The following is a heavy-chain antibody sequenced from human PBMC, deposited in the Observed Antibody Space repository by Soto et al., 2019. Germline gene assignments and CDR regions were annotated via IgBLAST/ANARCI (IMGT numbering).Heavy chain of an antibody. CDR1: GVTFSSYA. V-gene: IGHV1-69*01. CDR3: ARGRDGRSPKKYYFDY. J-gene: IGHJ4*02. D-gene: IGHD1-1*01. CDR2: IIPLFAIP. Sequence: QVQLVQSGAEVKKPGSSVKVSCKASGVTFSSYAISWVRQAPGQGPEWMGGIIPLFAIPNYAQKFQDRVPITGDESTSTAYMELSSLRSEDTAVYYCARGRDGRSPKKYYFDYWGQGTLVTVSS.